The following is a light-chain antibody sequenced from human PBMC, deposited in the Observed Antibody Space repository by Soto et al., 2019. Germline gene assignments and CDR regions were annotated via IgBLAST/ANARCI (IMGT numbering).Light chain of an antibody. CDR1: ETIDTS. Sequence: DIQMTQSPSSLSASVGDTVAISCRASETIDTSLNWYQHKPGKAPTLLIYDASSLHRGVPSRFSGSRSGRDFTLTITRIQLEDFATYYCQQSYSLSANIFGQGTRLEI. J-gene: IGKJ2*01. CDR2: DAS. V-gene: IGKV1-39*01. CDR3: QQSYSLSANI.